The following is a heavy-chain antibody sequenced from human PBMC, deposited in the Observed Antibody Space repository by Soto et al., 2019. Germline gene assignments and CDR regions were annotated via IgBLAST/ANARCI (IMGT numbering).Heavy chain of an antibody. CDR3: ARARSTTWSGTTRGWFDP. CDR2: ISSNSNYK. J-gene: IGHJ5*02. Sequence: DAQLVESGGGLVKPGWSLRLSCAASGFTLKNYSMTWVRQAPGKGLEWVSSISSNSNYKYYADSLKVRFTISRDNAKNALYLQMSSLRAEDTAVYYCARARSTTWSGTTRGWFDPWGRGTLVTVAS. CDR1: GFTLKNYS. V-gene: IGHV3-21*06. D-gene: IGHD2-2*01.